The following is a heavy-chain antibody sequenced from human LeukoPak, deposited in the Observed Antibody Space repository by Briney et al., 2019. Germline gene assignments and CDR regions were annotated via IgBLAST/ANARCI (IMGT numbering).Heavy chain of an antibody. V-gene: IGHV3-21*01. CDR3: ARDPPGNYYYHYMDV. J-gene: IGHJ6*03. CDR1: GFTFSSYS. Sequence: GGSLRLSCAASGFTFSSYSMSWVRQAPGKGLEWVSSISSSSSYIYYADSVKGRFTISRDNAKNSLYLQMNSLRAEDTAVYYCARDPPGNYYYHYMDVWGKGTTVTVSS. CDR2: ISSSSSYI. D-gene: IGHD6-13*01.